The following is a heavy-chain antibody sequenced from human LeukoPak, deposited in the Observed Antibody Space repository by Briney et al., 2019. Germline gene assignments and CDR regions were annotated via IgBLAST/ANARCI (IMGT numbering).Heavy chain of an antibody. CDR3: ASEGCSGGSCYYAFDI. CDR1: GGTFSSYA. D-gene: IGHD2-15*01. CDR2: IIPIFGTA. V-gene: IGHV1-69*01. Sequence: SVKVSCKASGGTFSSYAISWVRQAPGQGLEWTGGIIPIFGTANYAQKFQGRVTITADESTSTAYMELSSLRSEDTAAYYCASEGCSGGSCYYAFDIWGQGTMVTVSS. J-gene: IGHJ3*02.